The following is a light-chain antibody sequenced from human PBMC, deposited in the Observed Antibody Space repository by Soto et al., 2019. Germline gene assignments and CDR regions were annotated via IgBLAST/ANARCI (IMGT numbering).Light chain of an antibody. CDR3: QHYNNWPPIT. CDR1: QTVRTNY. CDR2: GAS. Sequence: EIVLTQSPGTLSLSPGERATLSCRASQTVRTNYLAWFQHKPGQAPRLLIYGASSRATGIPDRFSGSGSGTEFTLTINRLEPEDFAIYYCQHYNNWPPITFGQGTRLEIK. V-gene: IGKV3-20*01. J-gene: IGKJ5*01.